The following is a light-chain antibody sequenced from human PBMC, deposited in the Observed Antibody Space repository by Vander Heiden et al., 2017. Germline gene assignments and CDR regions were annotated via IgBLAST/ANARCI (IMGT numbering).Light chain of an antibody. CDR3: TSYSSSSTPVV. CDR1: TSDVGAFNY. Sequence: QSALTPPASVSGSPGQSLTISCTGTTSDVGAFNYVSWYQQHPGKAPRLLIYDVTTRPSGVSGRFSGSKSGITASLTISGLQAEDEADYYCTSYSSSSTPVVFGGGTKLTVL. J-gene: IGLJ2*01. CDR2: DVT. V-gene: IGLV2-14*03.